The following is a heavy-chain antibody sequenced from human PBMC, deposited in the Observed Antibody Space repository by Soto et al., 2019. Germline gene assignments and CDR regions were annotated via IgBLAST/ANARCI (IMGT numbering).Heavy chain of an antibody. D-gene: IGHD6-19*01. CDR1: GFTFSSYW. Sequence: EVQLVESGGGLVQPGGSLRLSCAASGFTFSSYWMSWVRQAPGKGLEWVANIKQDGSEKYYVDSVKGRFTISRDNAKNSLYLQMNSQRAEDTAVYYCASPIAVAGPGYFDYWGQGTLVTVSS. CDR2: IKQDGSEK. V-gene: IGHV3-7*03. J-gene: IGHJ4*02. CDR3: ASPIAVAGPGYFDY.